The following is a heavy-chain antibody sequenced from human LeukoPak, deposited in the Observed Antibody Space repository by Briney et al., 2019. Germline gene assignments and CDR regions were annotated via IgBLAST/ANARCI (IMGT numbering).Heavy chain of an antibody. Sequence: PSETLSLTCTVSGGSLSTYYWSWIRQPPGKGLEWIGFIYYTGSTNYHPSLKSRVTMSVDTSKNQFSLKLTSVTAADTAVYYCARHDYGSYRFDYWGQGALVTVSS. CDR1: GGSLSTYY. J-gene: IGHJ4*02. CDR3: ARHDYGSYRFDY. V-gene: IGHV4-59*08. CDR2: IYYTGST. D-gene: IGHD1-26*01.